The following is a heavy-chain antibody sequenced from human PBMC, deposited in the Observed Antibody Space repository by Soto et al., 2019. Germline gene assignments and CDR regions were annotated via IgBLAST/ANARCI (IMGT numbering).Heavy chain of an antibody. CDR1: GFTFRSYV. V-gene: IGHV3-30*19. CDR3: ARWGTTGGLDV. Sequence: QVQLVESGGGVVQPGTSLRVSCVGSGFTFRSYVIHWVRQAPGKGLEWVALTSYDGSDKYYGDSVRGRFTISKDNSRNPVDLKMDSLRLEDTALYYCARWGTTGGLDVWGQGTLVSVSS. D-gene: IGHD3-16*01. J-gene: IGHJ1*01. CDR2: TSYDGSDK.